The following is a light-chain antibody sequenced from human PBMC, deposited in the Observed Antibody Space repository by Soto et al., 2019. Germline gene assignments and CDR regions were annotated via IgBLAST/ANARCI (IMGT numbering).Light chain of an antibody. Sequence: VLTQSPATLSLSPGERATLSCRASQLVSSYLAWYQHKPGQAPRLLIYGASSRATGIPDRFRGSGSGTDFTLTISSLEPEDFAVYYCQQRSNWPLTFGGGTKVDIK. CDR1: QLVSSY. CDR3: QQRSNWPLT. J-gene: IGKJ4*01. V-gene: IGKV3-11*01. CDR2: GAS.